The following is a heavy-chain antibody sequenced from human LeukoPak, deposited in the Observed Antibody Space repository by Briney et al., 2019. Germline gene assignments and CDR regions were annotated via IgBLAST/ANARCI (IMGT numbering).Heavy chain of an antibody. CDR1: GGSISSSSYY. CDR2: IYYSGST. D-gene: IGHD6-19*01. Sequence: SETLSLTCTVSGGSISSSSYYWGWIRQPPGKGLEWIGSIYYSGSTYYNPSLKSRVTISVDTSKNQFSLKLSSVTAADTAVYYCARVAYSSGVTPGGDAFDIWGQGTMVTVSS. V-gene: IGHV4-39*01. CDR3: ARVAYSSGVTPGGDAFDI. J-gene: IGHJ3*02.